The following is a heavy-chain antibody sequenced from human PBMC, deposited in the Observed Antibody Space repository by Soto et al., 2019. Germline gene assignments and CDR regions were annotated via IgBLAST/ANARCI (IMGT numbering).Heavy chain of an antibody. V-gene: IGHV4-34*01. CDR1: GGSFSGYY. Sequence: QVQLQQWGAGLLKPSETLSLTCAVYGGSFSGYYWSWIRQPPGKGLEWIGEINHSGSTNYNPSLKSRVTISVDTSKNQFSLKLSSVTAADTAVYYCARGRGYCSGGSCYSNFDYWGQGTLVTVSS. CDR2: INHSGST. CDR3: ARGRGYCSGGSCYSNFDY. D-gene: IGHD2-15*01. J-gene: IGHJ4*02.